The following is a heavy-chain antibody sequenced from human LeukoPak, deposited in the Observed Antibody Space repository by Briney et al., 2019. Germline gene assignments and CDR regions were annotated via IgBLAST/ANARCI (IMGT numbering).Heavy chain of an antibody. Sequence: SETLSLTCTVSGGSISSYYWSWIRQPPGKGLEWIGYIYYSGSTNYNPSLKSRVTISVDTSKNQFSLKLSSVTAADTAMYYCARAVSGRFDYWGQGTLVTVSS. CDR3: ARAVSGRFDY. J-gene: IGHJ4*02. V-gene: IGHV4-59*08. D-gene: IGHD6-19*01. CDR1: GGSISSYY. CDR2: IYYSGST.